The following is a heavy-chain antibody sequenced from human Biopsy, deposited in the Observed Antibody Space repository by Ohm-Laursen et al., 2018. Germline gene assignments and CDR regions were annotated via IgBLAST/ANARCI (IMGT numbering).Heavy chain of an antibody. CDR2: IYLGGTT. D-gene: IGHD3-3*01. CDR1: GITVSGNY. V-gene: IGHV3-53*01. Sequence: SLRLSCAASGITVSGNYMTWVRQAPGQGLEWVSVIYLGGTTYYADSVKGRFTISRDNSKNTLYLQMNSLRAEDTAVYYCVRASIFGVATSGFYYYGMDVWGQGTTVTVSS. J-gene: IGHJ6*02. CDR3: VRASIFGVATSGFYYYGMDV.